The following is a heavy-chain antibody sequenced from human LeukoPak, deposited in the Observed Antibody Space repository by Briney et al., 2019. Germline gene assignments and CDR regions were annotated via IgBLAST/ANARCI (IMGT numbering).Heavy chain of an antibody. D-gene: IGHD3-10*01. J-gene: IGHJ5*02. Sequence: PSETLSLTCTVSGGSISSSSYYWGWIRQPPGKGLEWIGSIYYSGSTYYNPSLKSRVTISVDTSKNQLSLKLSSVTAADTAVYFCARNPIAMVRGVIRDNWFDPWGQGTLVTVSS. CDR1: GGSISSSSYY. CDR3: ARNPIAMVRGVIRDNWFDP. V-gene: IGHV4-39*07. CDR2: IYYSGST.